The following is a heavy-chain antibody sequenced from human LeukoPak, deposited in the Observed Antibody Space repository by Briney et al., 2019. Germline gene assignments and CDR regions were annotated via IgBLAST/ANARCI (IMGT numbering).Heavy chain of an antibody. CDR1: GGSISSSSYY. J-gene: IGHJ1*01. CDR3: ARPNSRNYYDSSGPRGHFQH. Sequence: SETLSLTCSVSGGSISSSSYYWGWIRQPPGKGLEWIGSIYYSGTTYYNPSLKSRVTISVDTSKNQISLKLSSVTAADTAVYYCARPNSRNYYDSSGPRGHFQHWGQGTLVTVSS. V-gene: IGHV4-39*01. CDR2: IYYSGTT. D-gene: IGHD3-22*01.